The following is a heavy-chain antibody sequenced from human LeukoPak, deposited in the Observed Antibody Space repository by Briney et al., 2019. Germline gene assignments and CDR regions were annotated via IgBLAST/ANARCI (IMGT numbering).Heavy chain of an antibody. J-gene: IGHJ4*02. V-gene: IGHV3-33*01. Sequence: GGSLRLSCAASGFTFGSYGIYWVRQAPGKGLEWVAGIRYDGSDRSYADPVKGRFTISRDNSKNTVDLQMDSLRAEDTAVYYCARDNWGDGGYYRTLDYWGQGTLVTVSS. CDR1: GFTFGSYG. CDR3: ARDNWGDGGYYRTLDY. CDR2: IRYDGSDR. D-gene: IGHD3-22*01.